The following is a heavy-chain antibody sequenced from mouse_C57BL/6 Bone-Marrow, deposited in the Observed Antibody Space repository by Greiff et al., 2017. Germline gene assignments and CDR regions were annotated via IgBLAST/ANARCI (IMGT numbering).Heavy chain of an antibody. D-gene: IGHD1-1*01. V-gene: IGHV1-72*01. CDR3: ARAFKGYYGSREAMDY. CDR1: GYTFTSYW. J-gene: IGHJ4*01. Sequence: QVQLKQPGAELVKPGASVKLSCKASGYTFTSYWMHWVKQRPGRGLEWIGRIDPNSGGTKYNEKFKSKATLTVDKPSSTAYMQLSSLTSEDSAVYYCARAFKGYYGSREAMDYWGQGTSVTVSS. CDR2: IDPNSGGT.